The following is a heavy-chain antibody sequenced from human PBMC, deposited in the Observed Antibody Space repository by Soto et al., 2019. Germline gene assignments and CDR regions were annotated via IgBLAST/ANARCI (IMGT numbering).Heavy chain of an antibody. Sequence: SETLSLTCTVSGGSISSGGYYWSWIRQHPGKGLEWIGYIYYSGSTYYNPSLKSRVTISVDTSKNQFSLKLSSVTAADTAVYYCARESGSYYYYGMDVWGQGTTVTVSS. V-gene: IGHV4-31*03. CDR1: GGSISSGGYY. CDR3: ARESGSYYYYGMDV. CDR2: IYYSGST. D-gene: IGHD1-26*01. J-gene: IGHJ6*02.